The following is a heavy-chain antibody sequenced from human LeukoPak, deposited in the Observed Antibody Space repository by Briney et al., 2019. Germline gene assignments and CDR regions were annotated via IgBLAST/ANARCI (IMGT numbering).Heavy chain of an antibody. Sequence: PGGSLRLPCAASGFTFSSYSMNWVRQAPGKGLEWVSYISSGSSTIYYADSVKGRFTISRDNAKNSLYLQMNSLRAEDTAVYYCARVDRDGYSDYWGQGTLVTVSS. D-gene: IGHD5-24*01. J-gene: IGHJ4*02. V-gene: IGHV3-48*04. CDR1: GFTFSSYS. CDR2: ISSGSSTI. CDR3: ARVDRDGYSDY.